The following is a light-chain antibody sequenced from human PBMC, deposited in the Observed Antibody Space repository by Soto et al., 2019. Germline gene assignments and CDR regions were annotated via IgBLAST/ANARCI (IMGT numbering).Light chain of an antibody. CDR2: EVS. CDR3: SSFTSSSTFV. V-gene: IGLV2-14*01. Sequence: QSVLPQPASVSGSPGQSITISCTGTSSDVGGYNYVSWYQQNPGKAPKLMIHEVSNRPSGVSNRFSGSNSGNTASLTISGLQAEDEADYYCSSFTSSSTFVFGTGTKVTVL. CDR1: SSDVGGYNY. J-gene: IGLJ1*01.